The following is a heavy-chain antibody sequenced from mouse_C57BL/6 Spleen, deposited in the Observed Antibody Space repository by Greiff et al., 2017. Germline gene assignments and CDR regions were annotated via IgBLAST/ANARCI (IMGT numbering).Heavy chain of an antibody. CDR3: ARTYDYLDV. J-gene: IGHJ1*03. Sequence: QVQLQQSGPELVKPGASVKISCKASGYAFSSSWMNWVKQRPGQGLEWIGRIYPGDGDTNYNGKFKGKATLTADKSSSTAYMQLSSLTSEDSAVYFYARTYDYLDVGGTGTTVTVSS. V-gene: IGHV1-82*01. D-gene: IGHD2-3*01. CDR2: IYPGDGDT. CDR1: GYAFSSSW.